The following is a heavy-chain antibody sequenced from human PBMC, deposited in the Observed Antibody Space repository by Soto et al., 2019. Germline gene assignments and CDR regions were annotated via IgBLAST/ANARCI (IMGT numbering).Heavy chain of an antibody. D-gene: IGHD3-22*01. Sequence: HPGGSLRLSCVASELSISPYWMSWVRQAPGKGLEWVANIKEDGSAARYVDSARDRFLISRDNTKNSLYLQMTNLRAEDTAIYCARVHDSSGYYHPFDYWGQGTLVTAPQ. CDR1: ELSISPYW. CDR3: ARVHDSSGYYHPFDY. J-gene: IGHJ4*02. V-gene: IGHV3-7*03. CDR2: IKEDGSAA.